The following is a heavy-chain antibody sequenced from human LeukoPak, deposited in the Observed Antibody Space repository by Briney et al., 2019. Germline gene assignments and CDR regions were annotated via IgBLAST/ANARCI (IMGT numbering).Heavy chain of an antibody. V-gene: IGHV3-7*03. CDR3: ARDPSGSSSGWYDFDY. Sequence: GGSLRLSCAASGFGFSTYWMNWVRHVPGRGLEWVAIIKGDGSESHYVDSVKGRFTISRDNDQNSLYLQMNSLRAEDTAVYYCARDPSGSSSGWYDFDYWGQGALVTVSS. CDR2: IKGDGSES. CDR1: GFGFSTYW. D-gene: IGHD6-19*01. J-gene: IGHJ4*02.